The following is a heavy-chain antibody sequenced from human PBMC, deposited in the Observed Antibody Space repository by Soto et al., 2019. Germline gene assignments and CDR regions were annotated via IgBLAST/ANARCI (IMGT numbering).Heavy chain of an antibody. D-gene: IGHD5-12*01. V-gene: IGHV1-69*08. CDR1: GGTFSSYT. CDR2: IIPSLGIA. Sequence: QVQLVQSGAEVKKPGSSVKVSCKASGGTFSSYTISWVRQPPGQGLEWMGRIIPSLGIANYAQKFQGRVPITADKSTSTAYMELSSLRSEDTAVYYCARDVNSGYDAAFDIWCQGTMVTVSS. J-gene: IGHJ3*02. CDR3: ARDVNSGYDAAFDI.